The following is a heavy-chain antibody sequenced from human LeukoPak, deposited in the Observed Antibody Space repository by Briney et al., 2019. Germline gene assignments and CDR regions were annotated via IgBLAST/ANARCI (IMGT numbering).Heavy chain of an antibody. CDR1: GYTFTGYD. J-gene: IGHJ3*01. Sequence: GASVKVSCKTSGYTFTGYDVHWVRQAPGQGLEWMGWINPNSASTNYAQRLQGRVTFTRDTSLSIAYMELSSLTSEDAAVYFCARGDFGETNTAFDVWGQGTLVAVSS. D-gene: IGHD4-17*01. CDR3: ARGDFGETNTAFDV. CDR2: INPNSAST. V-gene: IGHV1-8*03.